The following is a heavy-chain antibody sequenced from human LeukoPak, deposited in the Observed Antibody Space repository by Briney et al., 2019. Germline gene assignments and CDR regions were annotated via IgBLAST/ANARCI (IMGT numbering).Heavy chain of an antibody. Sequence: SETLSLTCAVYGGSFSGYYWSWIRQSPGKGLEWIGEINHSGSTNYNPSLKSRVTISVDTSKNQFSLKLSSVTAADTAVYYCARVDGYYYYDSSPTPSFDYWGQGTLVTVSS. J-gene: IGHJ4*02. CDR2: INHSGST. D-gene: IGHD3-22*01. V-gene: IGHV4-34*01. CDR3: ARVDGYYYYDSSPTPSFDY. CDR1: GGSFSGYY.